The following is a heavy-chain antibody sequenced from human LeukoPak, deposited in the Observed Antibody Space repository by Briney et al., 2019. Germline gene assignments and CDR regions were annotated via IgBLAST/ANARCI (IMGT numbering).Heavy chain of an antibody. V-gene: IGHV1-18*01. CDR3: ATNYGDYSKPNPNWFDP. J-gene: IGHJ5*02. CDR2: ISAYNGNT. Sequence: ASVKVSCKASGYTFTSYGISWVRQAPGQGLEWMGWISAYNGNTNYAQKLQGRVTMTEDTSTDTAYMELSSLRSEDTAVYYCATNYGDYSKPNPNWFDPWGQGTLVTVSS. D-gene: IGHD4-17*01. CDR1: GYTFTSYG.